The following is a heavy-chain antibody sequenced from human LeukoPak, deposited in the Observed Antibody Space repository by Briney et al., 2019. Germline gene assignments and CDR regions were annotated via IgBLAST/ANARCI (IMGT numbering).Heavy chain of an antibody. CDR3: VRAVTLDY. V-gene: IGHV3-11*01. Sequence: GGSLRLSCAASGFTFSTYYMYWIRQAPGKGLEWVSYISHTSSNIYYADSAKGRFTISRDNAKKSVYLQMNSLRVEDTAVYYCVRAVTLDYWGQGTLVTVSS. CDR1: GFTFSTYY. CDR2: ISHTSSNI. D-gene: IGHD4-17*01. J-gene: IGHJ4*02.